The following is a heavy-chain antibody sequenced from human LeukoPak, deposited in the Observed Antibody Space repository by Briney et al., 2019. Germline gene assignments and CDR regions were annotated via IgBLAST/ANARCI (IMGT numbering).Heavy chain of an antibody. J-gene: IGHJ4*02. CDR2: IRYDGSNK. CDR1: GFSFNNYA. Sequence: GGSLRLSCVASGFSFNNYAMHWVRQAPGKGLEWVTFIRYDGSNKYYADSVKGRFTISRDDSKNTLYLQMNSLRAEDTAVYYCAKDKGNYYFDYWGQGTLVTVPS. D-gene: IGHD4-23*01. CDR3: AKDKGNYYFDY. V-gene: IGHV3-30*02.